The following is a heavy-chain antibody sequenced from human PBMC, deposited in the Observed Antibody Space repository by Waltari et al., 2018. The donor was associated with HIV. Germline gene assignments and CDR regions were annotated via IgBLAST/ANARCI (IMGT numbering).Heavy chain of an antibody. CDR3: AGGPMYKWFDP. V-gene: IGHV3-9*01. CDR1: GFRFDDYA. CDR2: VSWRSGNI. J-gene: IGHJ5*02. D-gene: IGHD3-10*02. Sequence: EVQLVESGGDLVQPGGSLRLSCAASGFRFDDYAMHWVRQAPGKGLGWVSGVSWRSGNIAYADSVSGRFTISRDNAKNSLYLRMNSLRPVDTGFYYCAGGPMYKWFDPWGQGTLVTVSS.